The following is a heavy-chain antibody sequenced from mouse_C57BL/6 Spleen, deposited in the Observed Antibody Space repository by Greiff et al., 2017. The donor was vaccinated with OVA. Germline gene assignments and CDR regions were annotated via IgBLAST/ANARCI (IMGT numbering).Heavy chain of an antibody. CDR3: ARHYYDYDGRGYAMDD. D-gene: IGHD2-4*01. CDR2: ISSGSSTI. J-gene: IGHJ4*01. V-gene: IGHV5-17*01. CDR1: GFTFSDYG. Sequence: EVKLVESGGGLVKPGGSLKLSCAASGFTFSDYGMHWVRQAPEKGLEWVAYISSGSSTIYYADTVKGRFTISRDNAKNTLFLQMTSLRSEDTAMYYCARHYYDYDGRGYAMDDWGQGTSVTVSS.